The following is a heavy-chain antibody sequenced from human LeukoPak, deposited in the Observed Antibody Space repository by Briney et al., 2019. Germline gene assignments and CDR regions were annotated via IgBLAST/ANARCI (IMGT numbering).Heavy chain of an antibody. J-gene: IGHJ4*02. CDR1: GGSISGYY. Sequence: KPSETLSLTCTVSGGSISGYYWSWIRQPPGKGLEWIGHMYYSGGTNYNPSLKSRVTISVDTSKNQFSLKLSSVTAADTAVYYCTRRCKDAYTLYCFDYWGQGTLVTVSS. V-gene: IGHV4-59*01. D-gene: IGHD5-24*01. CDR3: TRRCKDAYTLYCFDY. CDR2: MYYSGGT.